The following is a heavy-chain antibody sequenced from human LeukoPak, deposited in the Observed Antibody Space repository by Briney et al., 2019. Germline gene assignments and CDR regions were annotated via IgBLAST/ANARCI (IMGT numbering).Heavy chain of an antibody. D-gene: IGHD1-14*01. V-gene: IGHV4-59*01. CDR2: IHHSGST. Sequence: SETLYLTCTVSGGAISGYYWNWIRLPPGKGPEWIGHIHHSGSTTYNPSLQGRLTISLDTPKNQFSLKLRSVTAADTAVYYCARDDENDDHADFDIRGQGTIVTVSS. CDR3: ARDDENDDHADFDI. J-gene: IGHJ3*02. CDR1: GGAISGYY.